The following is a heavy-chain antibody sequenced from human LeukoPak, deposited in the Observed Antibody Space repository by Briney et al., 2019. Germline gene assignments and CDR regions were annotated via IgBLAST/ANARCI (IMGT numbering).Heavy chain of an antibody. J-gene: IGHJ4*02. CDR1: GYTFTDYY. Sequence: WASVKVSCKASGYTFTDYYMHWVRQAPGQGLEWMGWINPSGGSTSYAQKFQGRVTMTRDTSTSTIYMELSSLRSEDTAVYYCARDIQVDSRASGYWGQGTLVTVSS. CDR2: INPSGGST. V-gene: IGHV1-46*01. CDR3: ARDIQVDSRASGY. D-gene: IGHD3-22*01.